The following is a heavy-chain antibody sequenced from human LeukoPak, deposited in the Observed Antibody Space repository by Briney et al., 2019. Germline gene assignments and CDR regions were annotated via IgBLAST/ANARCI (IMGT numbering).Heavy chain of an antibody. CDR3: ATCLYSRPSHYYHYYYMEV. V-gene: IGHV1-69*05. CDR2: IIPIFGTS. D-gene: IGHD6-6*01. CDR1: GGTFSNYA. J-gene: IGHJ6*03. Sequence: SVKVSCKASGGTFSNYAISWVRQAPGQGLEWMGGIIPIFGTSNNAQKFQGRVAITTDESTSTAYMELSSLRSEDTAVYYCATCLYSRPSHYYHYYYMEVWGKGTTVTVSS.